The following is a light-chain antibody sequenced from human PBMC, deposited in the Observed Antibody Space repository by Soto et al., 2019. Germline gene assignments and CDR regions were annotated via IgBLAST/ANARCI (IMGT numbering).Light chain of an antibody. CDR2: EAS. CDR1: HDISTF. Sequence: DIQLTQSPSLLSASIGDRVTITCRASHDISTFLAWYQQKPGKAPKLLIYEASTLQSGVPSRFSGSGSGTDCTLTISSLQPEDVATYYCQQSYSTPRTLGQGTKVDIK. CDR3: QQSYSTPRT. J-gene: IGKJ1*01. V-gene: IGKV1-39*01.